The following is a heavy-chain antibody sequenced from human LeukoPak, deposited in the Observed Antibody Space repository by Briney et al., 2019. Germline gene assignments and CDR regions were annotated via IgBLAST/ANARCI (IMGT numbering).Heavy chain of an antibody. CDR3: ARDVMGSSVGYYYYHGMDV. Sequence: PGGSLRLSCAASGFTVSSNYMSWVRQAPGKGLEWVSVIYSGGSTYYADSVKGRFTISRDNSKNTLYLQMNSLRAEDTAVYYCARDVMGSSVGYYYYHGMDVWGQGTTVTVSS. V-gene: IGHV3-66*01. CDR2: IYSGGST. CDR1: GFTVSSNY. J-gene: IGHJ6*02. D-gene: IGHD2-8*01.